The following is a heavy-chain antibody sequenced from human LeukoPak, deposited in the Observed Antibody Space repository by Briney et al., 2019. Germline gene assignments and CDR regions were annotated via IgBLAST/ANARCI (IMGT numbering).Heavy chain of an antibody. Sequence: PSETLSLTCTVSGDSISSSGYYWGWIRQSPAKGLEWIGSIYYGGTSYYNPSLKSRVTISVDTSKNQFSLKLSSVTAADTAVYYCARLLRWFDPWGQGTLVTVSS. V-gene: IGHV4-39*01. CDR3: ARLLRWFDP. J-gene: IGHJ5*02. CDR1: GDSISSSGYY. CDR2: IYYGGTS.